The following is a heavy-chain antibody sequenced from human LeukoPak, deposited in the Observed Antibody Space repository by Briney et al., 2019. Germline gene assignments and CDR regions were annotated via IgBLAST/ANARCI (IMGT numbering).Heavy chain of an antibody. Sequence: GGSLRLSCAASGFTFSSCSMNWVRQAPGKGLEWVSSISSSSSYIYYADSVKGRFTISRDNAKNSLYLQMNSLRAEDTAVYYCAREPDYGDPNLGYWGQGTLVTVSS. CDR2: ISSSSSYI. CDR1: GFTFSSCS. D-gene: IGHD4-17*01. CDR3: AREPDYGDPNLGY. V-gene: IGHV3-21*01. J-gene: IGHJ4*02.